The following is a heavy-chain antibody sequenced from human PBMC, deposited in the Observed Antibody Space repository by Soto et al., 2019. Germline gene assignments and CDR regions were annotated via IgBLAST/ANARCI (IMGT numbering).Heavy chain of an antibody. J-gene: IGHJ4*02. CDR3: ARTIRYSGNLDY. CDR1: GFTFSSYW. CDR2: IKQDGSEK. D-gene: IGHD1-26*01. V-gene: IGHV3-7*03. Sequence: PGESLKISCAASGFTFSSYWMSWVRQAPGKGLEWVANIKQDGSEKYYVDSVKGRFTISRDNAKNSLYLQMNSLRAEDTAVYYCARTIRYSGNLDYWGQGTLVTVSS.